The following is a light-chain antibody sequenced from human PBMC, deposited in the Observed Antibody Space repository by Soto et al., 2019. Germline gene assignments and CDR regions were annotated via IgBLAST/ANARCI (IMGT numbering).Light chain of an antibody. J-gene: IGLJ1*01. CDR2: EVN. V-gene: IGLV1-40*01. Sequence: QSVLTQPPSVSGAPGQRVTVSCTGSHSNFGAGYDVHWYQQPPGKAPKLLIYEVNNRPWGVPDRFSGSKSGNTASLTISGLQAEDEADYYCSFYTSTYTFVFGTGTKVTVL. CDR1: HSNFGAGYD. CDR3: SFYTSTYTFV.